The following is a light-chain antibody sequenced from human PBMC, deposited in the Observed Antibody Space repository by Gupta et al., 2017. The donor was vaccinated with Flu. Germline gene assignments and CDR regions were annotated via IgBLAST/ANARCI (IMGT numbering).Light chain of an antibody. Sequence: AVVTQEPSLTVSPGGTVTRTCGSSTVAVTSGHYPYWLPQTPGQDPSTLIDDTSNTFSSTPDRFSGSLLGATAALTLTGAQAEDDDEYYCVLSYSGAWVFGGGTKLTVL. V-gene: IGLV7-46*01. CDR3: VLSYSGAWV. J-gene: IGLJ3*02. CDR2: DTS. CDR1: TVAVTSGHY.